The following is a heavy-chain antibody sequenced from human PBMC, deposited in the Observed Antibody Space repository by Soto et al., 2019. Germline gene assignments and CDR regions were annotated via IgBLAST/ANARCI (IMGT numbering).Heavy chain of an antibody. D-gene: IGHD2-21*02. CDR1: GFTFPAYA. CDR2: ISSSGGST. V-gene: IGHV3-23*01. J-gene: IGHJ4*02. CDR3: VRKSVPGDSYDYFDY. Sequence: EVQLLESGGGLVQPGGSLRLSCAASGFTFPAYAMSWVRQAPGKGLDWVSSISSSGGSTYYADSVKGRVTISRDNSKNTLYLQMNRLIADETAVYYCVRKSVPGDSYDYFDYWGQGTLVTVSS.